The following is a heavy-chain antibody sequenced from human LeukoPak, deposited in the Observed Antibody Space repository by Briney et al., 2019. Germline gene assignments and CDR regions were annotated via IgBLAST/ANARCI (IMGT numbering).Heavy chain of an antibody. CDR3: AGDNGDYWFDY. CDR1: GYTFTVYY. V-gene: IGHV1-2*02. CDR2: NNPNSGGT. J-gene: IGHJ4*02. Sequence: ASVNLSFKASGYTFTVYYMHWVRNAPGQGLEGMGLNNPNSGGTNYAQKFQGRVTMTRDTSISTAYMELTRLRSDDTAVYYCAGDNGDYWFDYWGQGTLVTVSS. D-gene: IGHD4-17*01.